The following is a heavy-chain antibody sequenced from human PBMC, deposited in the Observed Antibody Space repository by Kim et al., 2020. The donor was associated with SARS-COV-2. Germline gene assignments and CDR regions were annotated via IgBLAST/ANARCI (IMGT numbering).Heavy chain of an antibody. D-gene: IGHD2-21*02. V-gene: IGHV4-59*08. Sequence: NPSLKSRVTISVDTSKNQFSLKLSSVTAADTAVYYCARLVCGGDCYLDYWGQGTLVTVSS. CDR3: ARLVCGGDCYLDY. J-gene: IGHJ4*02.